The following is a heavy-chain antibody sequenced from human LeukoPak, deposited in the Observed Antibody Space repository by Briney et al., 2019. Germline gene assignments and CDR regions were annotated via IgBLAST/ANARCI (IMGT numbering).Heavy chain of an antibody. Sequence: RPSETLSLTCTVSGGSISSYYWSWIRQPPGKGLEWIGYIYYSGSTNYNPSLKSRVTISVDTSKNQFSLKLSSVTAADTAVYYCAREIAAAGTIDHWGQGTLVTVSS. CDR1: GGSISSYY. J-gene: IGHJ4*02. CDR3: AREIAAAGTIDH. D-gene: IGHD6-13*01. CDR2: IYYSGST. V-gene: IGHV4-59*01.